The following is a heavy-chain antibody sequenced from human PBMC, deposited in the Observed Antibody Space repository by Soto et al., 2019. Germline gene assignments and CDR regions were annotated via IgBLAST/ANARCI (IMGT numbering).Heavy chain of an antibody. CDR2: ISTTGTSP. J-gene: IGHJ3*01. CDR3: ARDGHRGPSDAFDV. Sequence: GGSLRLSCTASGFSSSNYEMNWIRQAPGKGLEWVSHISTTGTSPYYADSVRGRFTVSRDTAKNSIYLQMNSLRAEDTALYYCARDGHRGPSDAFDVWGQGTMVTVSS. D-gene: IGHD3-10*01. V-gene: IGHV3-48*03. CDR1: GFSSSNYE.